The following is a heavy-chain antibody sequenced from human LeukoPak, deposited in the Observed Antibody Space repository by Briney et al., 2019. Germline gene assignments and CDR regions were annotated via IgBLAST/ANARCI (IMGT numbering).Heavy chain of an antibody. CDR3: AKVMNIVATWGLDS. CDR2: INPANGHT. J-gene: IGHJ4*02. CDR1: GYTFTSYA. V-gene: IGHV1-3*01. Sequence: ASVKVSCKASGYTFTSYAMHWVRQAPGQRPEWMGWINPANGHTKYSQKFQGRVTITTNPSASTAYMELSSLRSEDTAVYYCAKVMNIVATWGLDSWGQGTLVTVSS. D-gene: IGHD5-12*01.